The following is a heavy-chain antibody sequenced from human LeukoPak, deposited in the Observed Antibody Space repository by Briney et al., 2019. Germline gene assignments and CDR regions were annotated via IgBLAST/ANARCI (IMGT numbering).Heavy chain of an antibody. CDR1: GGSISSSSYY. CDR3: ARTHDYVWGSPYYFDY. CDR2: IYYSGST. J-gene: IGHJ4*02. V-gene: IGHV4-39*01. Sequence: PSETLSLTCTVSGGSISSSSYYWGWIRQPPGKGLEWIGSIYYSGSTYYNPSLKSRVTISVDTSKNQFSLKLSSVTAADTAVYYCARTHDYVWGSPYYFDYWGQGTLVTVSS. D-gene: IGHD3-16*01.